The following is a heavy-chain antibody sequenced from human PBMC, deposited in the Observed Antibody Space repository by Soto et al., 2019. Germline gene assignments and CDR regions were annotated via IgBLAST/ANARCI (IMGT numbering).Heavy chain of an antibody. D-gene: IGHD6-19*01. Sequence: QLQLQESGPGLVKPSETLSLTCTVSGGSISSSSYYWGWIRQPPGKGLEWIGSIYDSGSTYYNPSLKGRVTISVDTSKNQFSLKLSSVTAADTAVYYCARLFGYSSGGPDYWGQGTLVTVSS. CDR2: IYDSGST. V-gene: IGHV4-39*01. J-gene: IGHJ4*02. CDR1: GGSISSSSYY. CDR3: ARLFGYSSGGPDY.